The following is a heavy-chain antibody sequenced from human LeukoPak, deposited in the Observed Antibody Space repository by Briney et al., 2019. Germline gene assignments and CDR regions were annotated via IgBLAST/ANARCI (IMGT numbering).Heavy chain of an antibody. D-gene: IGHD6-13*01. J-gene: IGHJ4*02. Sequence: PSETLSLTCTVSGGSISSSSYYWGWIRQPPGKGLEWIGSIYYSGSTYYNPSLKSRVTISVDTSKNQFSLKLSSVTAADTAVYYCASRYSSSWYAGDYWGQGTLVTASS. CDR3: ASRYSSSWYAGDY. V-gene: IGHV4-39*01. CDR2: IYYSGST. CDR1: GGSISSSSYY.